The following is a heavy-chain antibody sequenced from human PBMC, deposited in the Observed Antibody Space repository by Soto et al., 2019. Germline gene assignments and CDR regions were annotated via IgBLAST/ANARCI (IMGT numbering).Heavy chain of an antibody. J-gene: IGHJ4*02. CDR1: CLKNNNYP. D-gene: IGHD6-19*01. V-gene: IGHV3-23*01. CDR3: AKLEWLEFGGDY. CDR2: ISASGEKP. Sequence: EVHLLESGGGVVQPGKSLKISYAVFCLKNNNYPMTWVRQPPGQGLEWVSGISASGEKPYYADSVKGRFTISRDNSKNTLSLQMNSLRVEDTGIYYCAKLEWLEFGGDYWGQGTLVTVSS.